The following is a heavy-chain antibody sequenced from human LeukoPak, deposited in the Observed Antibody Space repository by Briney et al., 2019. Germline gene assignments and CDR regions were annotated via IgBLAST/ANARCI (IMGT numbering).Heavy chain of an antibody. D-gene: IGHD6-19*01. Sequence: GGSLRLACAASGFTFSSYWMSWVRQAPGKGLEWVANIKQDGSEKYYVDSVKGRFTISRDNAKNSLYLQMNSLRAEDSAVYYCARGIAVADPGDYWGQGTLVTVSS. CDR1: GFTFSSYW. J-gene: IGHJ4*02. V-gene: IGHV3-7*04. CDR3: ARGIAVADPGDY. CDR2: IKQDGSEK.